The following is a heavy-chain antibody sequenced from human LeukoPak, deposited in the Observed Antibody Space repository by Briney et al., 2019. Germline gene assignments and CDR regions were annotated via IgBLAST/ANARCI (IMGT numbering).Heavy chain of an antibody. V-gene: IGHV1-2*04. D-gene: IGHD5-12*01. CDR2: INPNSGGT. CDR3: ARAVSGYAAEDY. J-gene: IGHJ4*02. Sequence: ASVMVSCKASGYTFTGYYMHWVQQAPGQGLEWMGWINPNSGGTNYAQKFQGWVTMTRDMSISTAYMELSRLRSDDTAVYYCARAVSGYAAEDYWGQGTLVTVSS. CDR1: GYTFTGYY.